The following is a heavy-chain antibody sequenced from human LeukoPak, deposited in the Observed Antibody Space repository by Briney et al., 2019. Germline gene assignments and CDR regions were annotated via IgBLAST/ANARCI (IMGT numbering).Heavy chain of an antibody. V-gene: IGHV3-20*04. J-gene: IGHJ4*02. CDR1: GFTFSSYA. CDR2: INWNGGST. D-gene: IGHD3-22*01. CDR3: ARDRYYDSSGTPV. Sequence: GGSLRLSCAASGFTFSSYAMSWVRQAPGKGLEWVSGINWNGGSTGYADSVKGRFTISRDNAKNSLYLQMNSLRAEDTALYYCARDRYYDSSGTPVWGQGTLVTVSS.